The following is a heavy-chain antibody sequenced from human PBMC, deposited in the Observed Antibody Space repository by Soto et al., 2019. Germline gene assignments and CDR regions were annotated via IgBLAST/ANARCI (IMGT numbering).Heavy chain of an antibody. CDR2: ISGSGGST. D-gene: IGHD3-9*01. Sequence: GVSLRLSCAASGFTFSSYAMSWVRQAPGKGLEWVSAISGSGGSTYYADSVKGRFTISRDNSKNTLYLQMNSLRAEDTAVYYCAKIARWFEEGYYFDYWGQGTLVTVSS. V-gene: IGHV3-23*01. CDR3: AKIARWFEEGYYFDY. J-gene: IGHJ4*02. CDR1: GFTFSSYA.